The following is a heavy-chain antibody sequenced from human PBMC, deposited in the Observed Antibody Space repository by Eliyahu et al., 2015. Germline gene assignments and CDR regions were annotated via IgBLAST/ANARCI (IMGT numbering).Heavy chain of an antibody. CDR1: GFPFXDYA. D-gene: IGHD6-6*01. V-gene: IGHV3-9*01. Sequence: EVQLVESGGGLVQPGRSLRLSCAASGFPFXDYAMHWVRQAPGKGLEWVSGISWNSGSLGYADSVKGRFTISRDNAKNSLYLQMNSLRAEDTALYYCAKDFSVGSSSFLMGNWGQGTLVTVSS. J-gene: IGHJ4*02. CDR3: AKDFSVGSSSFLMGN. CDR2: ISWNSGSL.